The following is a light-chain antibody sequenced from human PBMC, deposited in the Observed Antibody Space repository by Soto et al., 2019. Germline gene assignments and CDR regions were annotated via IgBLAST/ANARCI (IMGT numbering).Light chain of an antibody. Sequence: DIVMTQSPDSLAVSLGERATINCKSSQSVLYSSDNKNYLAWYQQKPGQPPKLLIYWASTRESGVPDRFSGSGSGTDFTLTISSLPAADVAVYYCQQYYSTPFTFGPGTKVDIK. V-gene: IGKV4-1*01. CDR2: WAS. J-gene: IGKJ3*01. CDR1: QSVLYSSDNKNY. CDR3: QQYYSTPFT.